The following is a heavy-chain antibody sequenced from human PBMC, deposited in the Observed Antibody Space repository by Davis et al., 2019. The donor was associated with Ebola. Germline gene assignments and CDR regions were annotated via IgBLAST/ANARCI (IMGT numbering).Heavy chain of an antibody. CDR3: ARGSGILVRGVILNYYYYGMDV. J-gene: IGHJ6*02. Sequence: MPSETLSLTCTVSGGSISSYYWSWIRQPPGKGLEWIGEINHSGSTNYNPSLKSRVTISVDTSKNQFSLKLSSVTAADTAVYYCARGSGILVRGVILNYYYYGMDVWGQGTTVTVSS. CDR2: INHSGST. V-gene: IGHV4-34*01. CDR1: GGSISSYY. D-gene: IGHD3-10*01.